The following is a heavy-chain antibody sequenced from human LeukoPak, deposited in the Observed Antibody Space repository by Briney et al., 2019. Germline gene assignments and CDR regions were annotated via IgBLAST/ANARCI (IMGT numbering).Heavy chain of an antibody. CDR1: VYTFTGYY. CDR2: MNPNSGNT. D-gene: IGHD6-13*01. Sequence: ASVKVSCKASVYTFTGYYMHWVRQAPGQGLEWMGWMNPNSGNTGYAQKFQGRVTMTRNTSISTAYMELSSLRSEDTAVYYCARGGGNIAAAVWFDPWGQGTLVTVSS. V-gene: IGHV1-8*02. CDR3: ARGGGNIAAAVWFDP. J-gene: IGHJ5*02.